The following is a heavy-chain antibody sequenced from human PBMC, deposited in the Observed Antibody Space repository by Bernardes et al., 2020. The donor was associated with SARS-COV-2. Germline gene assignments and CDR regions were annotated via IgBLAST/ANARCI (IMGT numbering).Heavy chain of an antibody. CDR2: IYYSGST. J-gene: IGHJ4*02. V-gene: IGHV4-30-4*01. Sequence: SETLSLTCTVSGGSISSGDYYWSWIRQPPGKGLEWIGYIYYSGSTYYNPSLKSRVTISVDTSKNQFSLKLSSVTAADTAVYYCARARDSTGEFDYWGQGTLVIVSS. CDR1: GGSISSGDYY. CDR3: ARARDSTGEFDY. D-gene: IGHD7-27*01.